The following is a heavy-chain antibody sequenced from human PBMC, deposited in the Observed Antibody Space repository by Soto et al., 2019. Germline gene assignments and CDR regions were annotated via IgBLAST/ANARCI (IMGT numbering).Heavy chain of an antibody. Sequence: EASVKVSCKASGGTFSSYAISWVRQAPGQGLEWMGGIIPIFGTANYAQKFQGRVTITADKSTSTAYMELSSLRSEDTAVYYCAIRDSSGYSPFDYWGQGTLVTVSS. CDR3: AIRDSSGYSPFDY. CDR2: IIPIFGTA. D-gene: IGHD3-22*01. CDR1: GGTFSSYA. J-gene: IGHJ4*02. V-gene: IGHV1-69*06.